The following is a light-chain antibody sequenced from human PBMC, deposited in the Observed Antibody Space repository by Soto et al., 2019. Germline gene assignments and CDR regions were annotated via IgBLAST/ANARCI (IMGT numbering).Light chain of an antibody. CDR1: SYNIGRNS. J-gene: IGLJ2*01. CDR2: NNN. V-gene: IGLV1-44*01. CDR3: ASWDDNLNGPLL. Sequence: QSVLTQPPSASGTPGQRVTISCSVCSYNIGRNSVRWYQQVPGTAPKLVIFNNNERPSGIPGRFSGSQSGASASLAIVGLQSEDEADYCCASWDDNLNGPLLFGGGTKLTVL.